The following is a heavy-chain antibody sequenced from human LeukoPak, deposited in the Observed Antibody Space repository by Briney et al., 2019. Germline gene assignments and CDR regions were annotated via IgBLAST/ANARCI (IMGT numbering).Heavy chain of an antibody. Sequence: SETLSLTCTVSGDSISNSYWTWIRQPPGRGLEWIGFIYSSGSTNYNPSLMSRVTISIDTSKSQFSLKLSSVTAADTAIYYCARGFGDGFNLVYWFYPWGERTLVTVSS. CDR1: GDSISNSY. CDR2: IYSSGST. D-gene: IGHD5-24*01. J-gene: IGHJ5*02. V-gene: IGHV4-59*01. CDR3: ARGFGDGFNLVYWFYP.